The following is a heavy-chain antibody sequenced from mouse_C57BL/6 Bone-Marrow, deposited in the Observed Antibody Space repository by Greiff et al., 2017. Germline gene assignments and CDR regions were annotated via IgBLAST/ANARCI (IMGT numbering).Heavy chain of an antibody. CDR3: ARKKYDYGASYWYFDV. CDR1: GFSFTSYA. V-gene: IGHV2-9-1*01. D-gene: IGHD2-4*01. Sequence: QVQLQQSGPGLVAPSQSLSITCTVSGFSFTSYAISWVRQPPGKGLEWLGVIWTGGGTNYNSALKSRLSISKDNSKSQVFLKMNSLQTDDTARYYCARKKYDYGASYWYFDVWGTGTTVTVSS. CDR2: IWTGGGT. J-gene: IGHJ1*03.